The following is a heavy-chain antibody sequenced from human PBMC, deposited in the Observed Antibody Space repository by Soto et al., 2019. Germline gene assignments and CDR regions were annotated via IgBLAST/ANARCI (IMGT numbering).Heavy chain of an antibody. Sequence: SETLSLTCTVSGGSISSYYWSWIRQPPGKGLEWIGYIYYSGSTNYNPSLKSRVTISVDTSKNQFSLKLSSVTAADTAVYYCAREEYVGFNCFAPWGQGTLVTVSS. CDR1: GGSISSYY. V-gene: IGHV4-59*12. CDR2: IYYSGST. CDR3: AREEYVGFNCFAP. D-gene: IGHD3-16*01. J-gene: IGHJ5*02.